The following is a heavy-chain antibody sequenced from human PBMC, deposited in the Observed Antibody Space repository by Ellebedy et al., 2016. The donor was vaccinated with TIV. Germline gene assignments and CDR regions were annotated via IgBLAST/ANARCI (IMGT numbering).Heavy chain of an antibody. CDR3: ARVILWFGESTNWFDP. V-gene: IGHV4-31*03. CDR2: ISHSGTT. Sequence: SETLSLXCTVSGGSISSSSYYWSWIRQHPGKGLEWIGYISHSGTTYYNPSLKSRITISLDTSRNQFSLKLNSVTAADTAVFYCARVILWFGESTNWFDPWGQGTLVTVSS. CDR1: GGSISSSSYY. D-gene: IGHD3-10*01. J-gene: IGHJ5*02.